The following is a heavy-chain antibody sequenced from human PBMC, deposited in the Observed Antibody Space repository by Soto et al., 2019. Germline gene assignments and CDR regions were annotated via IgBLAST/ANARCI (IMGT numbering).Heavy chain of an antibody. CDR1: GGSISSSSYY. D-gene: IGHD6-13*01. CDR3: ARFSSSWAYYYYYGMDV. Sequence: SETLSLTCTVSGGSISSSSYYWGWIRQPPGKGLEWIGSIYYSGSTYYNPSLKSRVTISVDTSKNQFSLKLSSVTAADTAMYYCARFSSSWAYYYYYGMDVWGQGTTVTVS. CDR2: IYYSGST. V-gene: IGHV4-39*01. J-gene: IGHJ6*02.